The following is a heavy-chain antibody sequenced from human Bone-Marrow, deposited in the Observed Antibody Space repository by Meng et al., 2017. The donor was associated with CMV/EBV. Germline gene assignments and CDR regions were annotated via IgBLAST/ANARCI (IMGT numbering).Heavy chain of an antibody. CDR1: GYTFTGYY. J-gene: IGHJ6*02. CDR3: ATISKGYYYYGMDV. V-gene: IGHV1-2*02. CDR2: INPNSGGT. Sequence: SVKVSCKASGYTFTGYYMHWVRQAPGQGLEWMGWINPNSGGTNYAQKFQGRVTMTRDTSISTAYMELSRLRSDDTAVYYCATISKGYYYYGMDVWGQGTTVTVSS. D-gene: IGHD3-9*01.